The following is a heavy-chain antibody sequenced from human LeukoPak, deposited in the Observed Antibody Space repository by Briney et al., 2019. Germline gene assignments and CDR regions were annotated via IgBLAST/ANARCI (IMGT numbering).Heavy chain of an antibody. V-gene: IGHV1-18*01. Sequence: ASVKVSCKASGGTFSSYAISWVRQAPGQGLEWMGWISAYNGNTNYAQKHQGRVTMTTDTSTSTAYMELRSLRSDDTAVYYCARDRGEYYYDSSGYYYWSGPYYYYMDVWGKGTTVTVSS. CDR2: ISAYNGNT. J-gene: IGHJ6*03. D-gene: IGHD3-22*01. CDR1: GGTFSSYA. CDR3: ARDRGEYYYDSSGYYYWSGPYYYYMDV.